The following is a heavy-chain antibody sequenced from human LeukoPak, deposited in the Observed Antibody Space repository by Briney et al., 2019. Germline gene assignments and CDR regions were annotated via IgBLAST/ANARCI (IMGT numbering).Heavy chain of an antibody. D-gene: IGHD3-16*02. V-gene: IGHV1-18*01. CDR1: GYNFITYP. J-gene: IGHJ4*02. CDR3: ARVATIWGSHRYFDY. Sequence: ASVKDSCKASGYNFITYPLIWVRQAPGQGLEWMGRISPYNDNTDLAQNLQGRVTMTTDTSTSTAYMELRGLTSDDTAVFFCARVATIWGSHRYFDYWGQGTLVTVSS. CDR2: ISPYNDNT.